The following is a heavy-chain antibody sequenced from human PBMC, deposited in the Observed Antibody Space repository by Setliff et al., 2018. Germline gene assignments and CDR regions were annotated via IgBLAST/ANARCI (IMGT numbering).Heavy chain of an antibody. CDR2: IYYNGNT. V-gene: IGHV4-39*07. CDR3: ARDTRVRDSSSVPSDTFDI. D-gene: IGHD2-15*01. CDR1: GDSISSSTHH. J-gene: IGHJ3*02. Sequence: PSETLSLTCTVSGDSISSSTHHWGWIRQSPGKGLEWIGNIYYNGNTNKNPSLKSRVTISVDTSRDQFSLKLSSVTAADTAVYYCARDTRVRDSSSVPSDTFDIWGRGTMVTVSS.